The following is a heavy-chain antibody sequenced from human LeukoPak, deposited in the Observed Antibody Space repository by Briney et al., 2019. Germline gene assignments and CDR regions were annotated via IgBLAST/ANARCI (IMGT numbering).Heavy chain of an antibody. CDR2: IYYSGST. CDR3: ARQLGYCSSTSCYADKVDY. CDR1: GGSISSSSYY. J-gene: IGHJ4*02. Sequence: PSETLSLTCTVSGGSISSSSYYWGWIRQPLGKGLEWIGRIYYSGSTYYNPSLKSRVTISVDTSKNQFSLKLSSVTAADTAVYYCARQLGYCSSTSCYADKVDYWGQGTLVTVSS. D-gene: IGHD2-2*01. V-gene: IGHV4-39*01.